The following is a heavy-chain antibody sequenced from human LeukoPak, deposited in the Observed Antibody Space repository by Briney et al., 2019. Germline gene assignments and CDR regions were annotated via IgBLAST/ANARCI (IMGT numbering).Heavy chain of an antibody. CDR1: GGSFNGYY. D-gene: IGHD5/OR15-5a*01. CDR2: INHSGST. CDR3: ARGFVSTTSYFDY. V-gene: IGHV4-34*01. J-gene: IGHJ4*02. Sequence: SETLSLTCAVYGGSFNGYYWSWIRQPPGKGLEWIGEINHSGSTNYNPSLKSRVTISVDTSKNQFSLKLSSVTAADTAVYYCARGFVSTTSYFDYWGEGTLVTVSS.